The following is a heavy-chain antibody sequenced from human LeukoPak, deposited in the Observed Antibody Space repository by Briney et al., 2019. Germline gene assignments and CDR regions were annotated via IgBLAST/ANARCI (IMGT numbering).Heavy chain of an antibody. Sequence: PSQTLSLTCTVSGGSISSGDYYWSWIRQPPGKGLEWIGYIYYSGSTYYNPSLKSRVTISVDKSKNQFSLKLSSVTAADTAVYYCARERWEGYDSMIAPFDYWGQGTLVTVSS. J-gene: IGHJ4*02. D-gene: IGHD5-12*01. CDR2: IYYSGST. CDR3: ARERWEGYDSMIAPFDY. CDR1: GGSISSGDYY. V-gene: IGHV4-30-4*08.